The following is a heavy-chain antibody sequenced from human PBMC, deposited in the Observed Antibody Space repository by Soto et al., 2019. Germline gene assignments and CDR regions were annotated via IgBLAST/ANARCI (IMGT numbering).Heavy chain of an antibody. CDR1: GFTFSSYS. Sequence: GGSLRLSCAASGFTFSSYSMNWVRQAPGKGLEWVSYISSSSSTIYYADSVKGRFTISRDNAKNSLYLQMNSLRDEDTAVYYCARAVRRDYYDSSGSEGAFDIWGQGTMVTVSS. CDR3: ARAVRRDYYDSSGSEGAFDI. D-gene: IGHD3-22*01. V-gene: IGHV3-48*02. CDR2: ISSSSSTI. J-gene: IGHJ3*02.